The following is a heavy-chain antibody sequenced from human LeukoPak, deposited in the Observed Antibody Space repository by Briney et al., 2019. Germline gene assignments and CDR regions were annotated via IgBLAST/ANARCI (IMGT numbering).Heavy chain of an antibody. CDR1: GDSISSYY. D-gene: IGHD1-1*01. Sequence: SETLSLTCTVSGDSISSYYWSWIRQPAGKGLEWIGRIYASGSTNYNPSLKSRVTMSVDTSKNQFSLKLSSVTAADTAVYYCARWAATTGLIDYWGQGTLVTVSS. CDR2: IYASGST. CDR3: ARWAATTGLIDY. J-gene: IGHJ4*02. V-gene: IGHV4-4*07.